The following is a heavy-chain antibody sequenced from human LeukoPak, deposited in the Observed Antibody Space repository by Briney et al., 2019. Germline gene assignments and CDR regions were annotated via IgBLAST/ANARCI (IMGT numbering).Heavy chain of an antibody. CDR1: GFTFSDYC. CDR2: ISSSGSTI. CDR3: ASDIAPRYCSGGSCPPPRDAFDI. J-gene: IGHJ3*02. Sequence: GGSLRLSCAASGFTFSDYCMSWIRQAPGKGLEWVSYISSSGSTIYYADSVKGRFTISRDNAKNSLYLQMNSLRAEDTAVYYCASDIAPRYCSGGSCPPPRDAFDIWGQGTMVTVSS. V-gene: IGHV3-11*04. D-gene: IGHD2-15*01.